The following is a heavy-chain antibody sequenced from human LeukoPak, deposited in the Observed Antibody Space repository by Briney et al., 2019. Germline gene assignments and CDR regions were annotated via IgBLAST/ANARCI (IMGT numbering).Heavy chain of an antibody. Sequence: QVQLQESGPGLVKPSETLSLTCTVSGGSMSSYYWIWIRQPPGKGLEWIWYIYYSGSTKYNPSLKSRVTISVDTSKNQFSLKLSSVTAADTAVYYCARGARAGYNLEPFDYWGQGTLVTVSS. D-gene: IGHD5-24*01. J-gene: IGHJ4*02. V-gene: IGHV4-59*08. CDR3: ARGARAGYNLEPFDY. CDR1: GGSMSSYY. CDR2: IYYSGST.